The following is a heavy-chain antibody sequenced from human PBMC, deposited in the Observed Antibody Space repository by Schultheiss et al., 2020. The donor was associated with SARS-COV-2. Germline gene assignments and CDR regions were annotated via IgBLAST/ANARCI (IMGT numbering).Heavy chain of an antibody. Sequence: SVKVSCKASGGTFSSYAISWVRQAPGQGLEWMGGIIPIFGTANYAQKFQGRVTITADESTSTAYMELSSLRSEDTAVYYCATPPSEDYYAGPSYWYFDLWGRGTLVTVSS. CDR1: GGTFSSYA. V-gene: IGHV1-69*13. CDR2: IIPIFGTA. CDR3: ATPPSEDYYAGPSYWYFDL. J-gene: IGHJ2*01. D-gene: IGHD3-10*01.